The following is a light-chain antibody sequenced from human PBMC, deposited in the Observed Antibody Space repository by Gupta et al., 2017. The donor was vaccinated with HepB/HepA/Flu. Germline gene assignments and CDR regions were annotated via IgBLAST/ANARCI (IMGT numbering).Light chain of an antibody. V-gene: IGKV1-33*01. CDR1: QDISKY. CDR2: DAS. CDR3: QQYDNLPVT. J-gene: IGKJ2*01. Sequence: DIQMTQSPSSLSASVGDRVTITCQASQDISKYLNWYQQKPGKAPKLLIYDASNLETGVPSRFSGSGSGRDFTFTISSLQPEDIATYYCQQYDNLPVTFGQGTKLEIK.